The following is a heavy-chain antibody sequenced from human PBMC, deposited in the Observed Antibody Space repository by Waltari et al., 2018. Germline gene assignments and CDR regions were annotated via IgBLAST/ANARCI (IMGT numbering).Heavy chain of an antibody. CDR3: ARHGVVEYYFDY. J-gene: IGHJ4*02. V-gene: IGHV4-34*01. CDR1: EGSFSAFF. CDR2: INHGVKT. D-gene: IGHD2-2*01. Sequence: VRLDQWGTELVEPWETLSLTCAVYEGSFSAFFWSWVRQAPGKGLEWIGEINHGVKTDYNPSLKSRVTISVDTSKNQFSLKLSSVTAADTAVYYCARHGVVEYYFDYWGQGTLVTVSS.